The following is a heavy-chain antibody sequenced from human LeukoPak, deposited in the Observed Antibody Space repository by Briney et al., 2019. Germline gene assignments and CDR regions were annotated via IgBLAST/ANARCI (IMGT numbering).Heavy chain of an antibody. V-gene: IGHV5-51*01. D-gene: IGHD3-10*01. CDR3: ARVYYGSGSYPSGNY. Sequence: GESLKTSCKGSAYSFTSYWIGWVRQMPGKGLEWMGIIYPGDSDTRYSPSFQGQVTISADKSISTAYLQWSSLKASDTAMYYCARVYYGSGSYPSGNYWGQGTLVTVSS. J-gene: IGHJ4*02. CDR2: IYPGDSDT. CDR1: AYSFTSYW.